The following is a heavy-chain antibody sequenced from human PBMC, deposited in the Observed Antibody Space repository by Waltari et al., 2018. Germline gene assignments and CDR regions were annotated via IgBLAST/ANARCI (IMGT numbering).Heavy chain of an antibody. CDR1: GFTFSSYS. CDR2: ISSSSSYI. V-gene: IGHV3-21*01. J-gene: IGHJ4*02. CDR3: ARKPHYVWGSYRPFDY. Sequence: EVQLVESGGGLVKPGGSLRLSCAASGFTFSSYSMNWVRQAPGKGLEWVSSISSSSSYIYYADSVKGRFTISRDNAKNSLYLQMNSLRAEDTAVYYCARKPHYVWGSYRPFDYWGQGTLVTVSS. D-gene: IGHD3-16*02.